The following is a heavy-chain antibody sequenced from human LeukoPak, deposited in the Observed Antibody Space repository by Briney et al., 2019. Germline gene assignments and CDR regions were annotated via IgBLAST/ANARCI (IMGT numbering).Heavy chain of an antibody. Sequence: GASVKVSCKASGYTFTSYGISWVRQAPGQGLEWMGWISAYSGNTDYAQKLQGRVTMTTDTSTGTAYMELRGLRSDDTAVYYCARGSKSSGWYRSWFDAWGQAPLVTVYS. CDR3: ARGSKSSGWYRSWFDA. J-gene: IGHJ5*02. CDR2: ISAYSGNT. V-gene: IGHV1-18*01. CDR1: GYTFTSYG. D-gene: IGHD6-19*01.